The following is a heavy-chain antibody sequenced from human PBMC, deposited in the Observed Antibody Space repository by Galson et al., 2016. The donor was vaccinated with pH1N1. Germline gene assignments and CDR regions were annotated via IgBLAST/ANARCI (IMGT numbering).Heavy chain of an antibody. J-gene: IGHJ5*02. V-gene: IGHV3-7*01. CDR1: GFSFRSYW. CDR2: IYQDGSEE. D-gene: IGHD4-17*01. Sequence: SLRLSCAASGFSFRSYWMTWVRQTPGKGLEWVASIYQDGSEEVYVDSVKGRFTISRDNAKNSLYLQMNSLRAEDTAVYYCARVGAYGDFFNWFDPWGQGTLVTVSS. CDR3: ARVGAYGDFFNWFDP.